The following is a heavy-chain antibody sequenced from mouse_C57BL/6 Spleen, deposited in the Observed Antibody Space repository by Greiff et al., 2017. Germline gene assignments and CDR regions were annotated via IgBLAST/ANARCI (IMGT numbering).Heavy chain of an antibody. CDR2: INYDGSST. V-gene: IGHV5-16*01. CDR3: ARGQGGFAY. J-gene: IGHJ3*01. CDR1: GFTFSDYY. Sequence: EVQWVESEGGLVQPGSSMKLSCTASGFTFSDYYMAWVRQVPEKGLEWVANINYDGSSTYYLDSLKSRFIISRDNAKNILYLQMSSLKSEDTATYYCARGQGGFAYWGQGTLVTVSA.